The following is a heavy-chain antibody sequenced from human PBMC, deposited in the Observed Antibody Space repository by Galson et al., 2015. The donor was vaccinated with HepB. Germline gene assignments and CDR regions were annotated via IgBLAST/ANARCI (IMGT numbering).Heavy chain of an antibody. CDR2: ISSSSSTI. V-gene: IGHV3-48*01. D-gene: IGHD3-10*01. Sequence: SLRLSCAASGFTFSSYSMNWVRQAPGKGLEWVSYISSSSSTIYYADSVKGRFTISRDNAKNSLYLQMNSLRAEDTAVYYCARVEYGSGSLTATLDYWGQGTLVTVSS. J-gene: IGHJ4*02. CDR3: ARVEYGSGSLTATLDY. CDR1: GFTFSSYS.